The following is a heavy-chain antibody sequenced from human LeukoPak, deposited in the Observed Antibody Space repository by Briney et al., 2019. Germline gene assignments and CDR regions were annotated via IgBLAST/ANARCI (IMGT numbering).Heavy chain of an antibody. D-gene: IGHD3-10*01. CDR3: ARVGSHSGSLSLIRRNYKYYYYMDV. V-gene: IGHV3-7*01. CDR1: GITFSTYW. Sequence: GGSLRLSCAASGITFSTYWMNWVRQAPGKGLEWVANINQDGTEKYYVDSVKGRFTISRDNAKNSLYLQMNSLRAEDTAVYYCARVGSHSGSLSLIRRNYKYYYYMDVWGKGTTVTISS. J-gene: IGHJ6*03. CDR2: INQDGTEK.